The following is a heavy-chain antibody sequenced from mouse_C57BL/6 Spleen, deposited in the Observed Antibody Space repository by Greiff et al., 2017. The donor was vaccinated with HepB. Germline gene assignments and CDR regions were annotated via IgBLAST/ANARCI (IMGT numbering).Heavy chain of an antibody. CDR1: GYTFTSYW. Sequence: QVHVKQPGAELVKPGASVKLSCKASGYTFTSYWMQWVKQRPGQGLEWIGEIDPSDSYTNYNQKFKGKATLTVDTSSSTAYMQLSSLTSEDSAVYYCARGGGGTTVVATDFDYWGQGTTLTVSS. D-gene: IGHD1-1*01. J-gene: IGHJ2*01. CDR3: ARGGGGTTVVATDFDY. CDR2: IDPSDSYT. V-gene: IGHV1-50*01.